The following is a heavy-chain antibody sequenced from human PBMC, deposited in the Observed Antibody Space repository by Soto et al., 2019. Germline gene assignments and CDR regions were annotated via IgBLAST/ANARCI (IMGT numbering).Heavy chain of an antibody. CDR1: GGSISSSSYY. CDR2: IYYSGST. J-gene: IGHJ3*02. CDR3: ARRGYYAISAFDI. V-gene: IGHV4-39*01. D-gene: IGHD2-8*01. Sequence: QLQLQESGPGLVKPSETLSLTCTVSGGSISSSSYYWGWIRQPPGKGLEWIGSIYYSGSTYYNPSLKSRVPIAVDTSKNQFSLTLSSVTAADTAVYYCARRGYYAISAFDIWGQGTMVTVSS.